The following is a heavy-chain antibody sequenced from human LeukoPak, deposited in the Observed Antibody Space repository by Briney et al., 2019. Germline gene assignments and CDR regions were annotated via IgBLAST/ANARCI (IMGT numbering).Heavy chain of an antibody. CDR3: ARGGGYFGQNFDY. D-gene: IGHD6-25*01. V-gene: IGHV4-39*07. CDR1: GGSISSYY. J-gene: IGHJ4*02. CDR2: IYYSGST. Sequence: SSETLSLTCTVSGGSISSYYWGWIRQPPGKGLEWIGSIYYSGSTYYDPSLKSRVTISVDSSKNQFSLKLTSVTAADTAVYFCARGGGYFGQNFDYWGQGTLVTVSS.